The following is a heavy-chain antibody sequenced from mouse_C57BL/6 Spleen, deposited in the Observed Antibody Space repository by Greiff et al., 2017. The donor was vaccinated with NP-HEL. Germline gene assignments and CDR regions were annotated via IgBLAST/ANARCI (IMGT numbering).Heavy chain of an antibody. V-gene: IGHV7-3*01. Sequence: EVQGVESGGGLVQPGGSLSLSCAASGFTFTDYYMSWVRQPPGKALEWLGFIRNKANGYTTEYSASVKGRFTISRDNSQSILYLQMNALRAEDMSTYYCARFSLYGNHEGDYWGQGTSVTVSS. J-gene: IGHJ4*01. CDR2: IRNKANGYTT. CDR1: GFTFTDYY. D-gene: IGHD2-1*01. CDR3: ARFSLYGNHEGDY.